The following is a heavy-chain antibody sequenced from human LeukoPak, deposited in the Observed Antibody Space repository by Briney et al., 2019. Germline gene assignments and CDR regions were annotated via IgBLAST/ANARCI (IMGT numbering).Heavy chain of an antibody. J-gene: IGHJ4*02. CDR3: AKQREGTSWSPDY. Sequence: GRSLRLSCAASGFTFSSYGMHWVRQAPGKGLEWVAVISYDGSNKYYADSVKGRFTISRDDSKNTLNLQMNSLRAEDTAVYYCAKQREGTSWSPDYWGQGTQVTVSS. V-gene: IGHV3-30*18. CDR2: ISYDGSNK. D-gene: IGHD6-13*01. CDR1: GFTFSSYG.